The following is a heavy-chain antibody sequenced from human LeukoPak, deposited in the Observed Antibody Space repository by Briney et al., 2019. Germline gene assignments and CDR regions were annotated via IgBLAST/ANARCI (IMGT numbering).Heavy chain of an antibody. J-gene: IGHJ4*02. CDR2: ISYNGAST. CDR3: ARRTGGTKDY. D-gene: IGHD7-27*01. CDR1: GFTFGDVV. Sequence: PGGSLRLSCVASGFTFGDVVMSWVRRAPGKGLEWVSAISYNGASTDYADSVKGRSAISRDNSKNTLYLQMNSLRAEDTAVYYCARRTGGTKDYWGQGTQVTVSS. V-gene: IGHV3-23*01.